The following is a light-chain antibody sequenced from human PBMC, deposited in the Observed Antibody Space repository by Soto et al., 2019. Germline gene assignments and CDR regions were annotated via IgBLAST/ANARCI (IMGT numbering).Light chain of an antibody. V-gene: IGKV3-15*01. CDR3: QQYNNWPGT. CDR2: GAS. J-gene: IGKJ1*01. Sequence: EIVMTQSPATLSVSPGERATLSCRASQSVSSNLAWYQQKPGQAPRLLIYGASTRATGIPARFSGSESGTEFTLTISSLQYEDFAVYYCQQYNNWPGTFGQGPKVEIQ. CDR1: QSVSSN.